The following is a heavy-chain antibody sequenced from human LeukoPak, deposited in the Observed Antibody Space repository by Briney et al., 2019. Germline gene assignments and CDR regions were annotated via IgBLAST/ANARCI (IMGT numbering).Heavy chain of an antibody. CDR2: ISYDGSNK. Sequence: GSLRLSCAASGFAFSSYGMHWVRQAPGKGLEWVAVISYDGSNKYYADSVKGRFTISRDNSKNTLYLQMNSLRAEDTAVYHCAKNFWSRDSSGYNWFDPWGQGTLVTVSS. J-gene: IGHJ5*02. CDR3: AKNFWSRDSSGYNWFDP. CDR1: GFAFSSYG. D-gene: IGHD3-22*01. V-gene: IGHV3-30*18.